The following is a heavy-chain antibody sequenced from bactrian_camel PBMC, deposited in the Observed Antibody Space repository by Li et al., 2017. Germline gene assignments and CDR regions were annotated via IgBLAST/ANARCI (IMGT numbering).Heavy chain of an antibody. CDR1: GFTFSTYY. V-gene: IGHV3-2*01. CDR3: AREADGGYLFRH. Sequence: HVQLVESGGGLVQPGGSLRLSCAASGFTFSTYYMSWVRQAQGKGLEWVSSIYSDERRTYYRESVKGRFTISRDNAKNTVYLQTNSLRSEDTAVYYCAREADGGYLFRHWGQGTQVTVS. J-gene: IGHJ4*01. D-gene: IGHD2*01. CDR2: IYSDERRT.